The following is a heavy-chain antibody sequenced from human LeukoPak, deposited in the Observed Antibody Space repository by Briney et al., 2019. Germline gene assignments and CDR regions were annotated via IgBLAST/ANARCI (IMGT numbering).Heavy chain of an antibody. CDR3: ARSRITMVRGVIITGNDAFDI. CDR2: INPNSGGT. CDR1: GYTFTGYY. J-gene: IGHJ3*02. V-gene: IGHV1-2*02. D-gene: IGHD3-10*01. Sequence: ASVKVSCKASGYTFTGYYMHWVRQAPGQGLEWMGWINPNSGGTIYAQKFQGRVTMTRDTSISTAYMELSRLRSDDTAVYYCARSRITMVRGVIITGNDAFDIWGQGTMVTVSS.